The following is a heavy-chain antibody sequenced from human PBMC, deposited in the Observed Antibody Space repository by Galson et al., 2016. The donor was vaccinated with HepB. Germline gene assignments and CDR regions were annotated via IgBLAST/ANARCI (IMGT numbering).Heavy chain of an antibody. V-gene: IGHV3-23*01. CDR3: AKPRLSGVPYNYYMDV. Sequence: SLRLSCAASGFAFNNYAMTWVRQAPGKGLEWVSDVSGSGDRTYYADSVKGRFTISRDSSKNTLYLQMNSLRAEDTAVYYCAKPRLSGVPYNYYMDVWGKGTTVTVSS. CDR1: GFAFNNYA. J-gene: IGHJ6*03. CDR2: VSGSGDRT. D-gene: IGHD5-12*01.